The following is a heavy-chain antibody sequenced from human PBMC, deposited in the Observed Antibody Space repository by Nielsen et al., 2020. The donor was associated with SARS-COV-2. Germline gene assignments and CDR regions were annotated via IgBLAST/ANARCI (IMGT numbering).Heavy chain of an antibody. J-gene: IGHJ4*02. CDR2: ISSSGYYI. V-gene: IGHV3-21*01. CDR1: GFTFSNYV. D-gene: IGHD2-15*01. CDR3: ARELGDCSGGSCFL. Sequence: GGSLRLSCAASGFTFSNYVMNWVRQSPGKGLEWVSSISSSGYYIYYADSVKGRFTISRDNAKNSLSLQMNSLRAEDTAVYYCARELGDCSGGSCFLWGQGILVTVSS.